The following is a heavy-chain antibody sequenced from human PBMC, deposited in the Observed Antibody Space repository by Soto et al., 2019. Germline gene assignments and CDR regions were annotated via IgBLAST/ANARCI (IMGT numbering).Heavy chain of an antibody. J-gene: IGHJ6*02. D-gene: IGHD6-13*01. Sequence: EVQLLESGGALEHPGGSLRLSCAASGFAFSTYAMTWVRQAPGKGLEWVAGISGIGGSSYYAASVKGRFTISRDNSKTTLFLQMNGLRAEDTAVYYCAKVTKRAAAGRYEYYKYGMDVWGQGTTVTVSS. CDR2: ISGIGGSS. CDR3: AKVTKRAAAGRYEYYKYGMDV. V-gene: IGHV3-23*01. CDR1: GFAFSTYA.